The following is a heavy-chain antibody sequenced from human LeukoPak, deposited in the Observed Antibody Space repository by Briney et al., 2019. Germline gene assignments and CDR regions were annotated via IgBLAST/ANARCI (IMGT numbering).Heavy chain of an antibody. CDR3: ARDRLAAAGKNYYYYMDV. CDR1: GFTFSSYS. Sequence: GGSRRLSCAASGFTFSSYSMNWVRQAPGKGLEWVSSISSSSSYIYYADSVKGRFTISRDNAKNSLYLQMNSLRAEDTAVYYCARDRLAAAGKNYYYYMDVWGKGTTVTVSS. V-gene: IGHV3-21*01. D-gene: IGHD6-13*01. J-gene: IGHJ6*03. CDR2: ISSSSSYI.